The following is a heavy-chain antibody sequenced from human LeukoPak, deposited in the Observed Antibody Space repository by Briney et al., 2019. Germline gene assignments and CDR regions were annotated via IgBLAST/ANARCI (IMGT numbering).Heavy chain of an antibody. Sequence: GGSLRLSCAASGFTFSSYGMHWVRQAPGKGLEWVAFIRYDGSNKYYADSVKGRFTISRDDSKNTLYLQMKNLRAEDTAVYYCAKDGAWLRFDDWGQGILVSVSS. V-gene: IGHV3-30*02. J-gene: IGHJ4*02. CDR3: AKDGAWLRFDD. CDR1: GFTFSSYG. D-gene: IGHD5-12*01. CDR2: IRYDGSNK.